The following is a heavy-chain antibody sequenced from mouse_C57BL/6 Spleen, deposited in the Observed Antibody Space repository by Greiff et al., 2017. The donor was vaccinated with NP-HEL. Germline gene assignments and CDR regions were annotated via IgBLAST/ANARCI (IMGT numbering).Heavy chain of an antibody. J-gene: IGHJ4*01. Sequence: VQLQQSGAELMKPGASVKLSCKATGYTFTGYWIEWVKQRPGHGLEWIGEILPGSGSTNYNEKFKGKATFTADTSSNTAYMQLSSLTTEDSAIYYCARREDWDDLRGYAMDYWGQGTSVTVSS. CDR3: ARREDWDDLRGYAMDY. CDR2: ILPGSGST. V-gene: IGHV1-9*01. CDR1: GYTFTGYW. D-gene: IGHD4-1*01.